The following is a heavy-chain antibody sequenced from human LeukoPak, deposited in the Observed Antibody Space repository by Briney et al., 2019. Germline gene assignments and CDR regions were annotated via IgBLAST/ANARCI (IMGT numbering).Heavy chain of an antibody. CDR1: GYTFSNYY. Sequence: ASVKLSCKASGYTFSNYYMNWVRQAPGQGLEWMGIINPSGGSTSYAQKFQGRVTMTRDTSTSTVYMELSSLRSEDTAVYYCARDVGRGYMGYFDYWGQGTLVTVSS. J-gene: IGHJ4*02. D-gene: IGHD5-24*01. CDR3: ARDVGRGYMGYFDY. CDR2: INPSGGST. V-gene: IGHV1-46*01.